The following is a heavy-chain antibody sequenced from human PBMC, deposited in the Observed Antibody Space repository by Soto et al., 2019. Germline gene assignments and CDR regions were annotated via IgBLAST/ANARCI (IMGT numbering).Heavy chain of an antibody. V-gene: IGHV3-11*04. J-gene: IGHJ4*02. D-gene: IGHD6-19*01. Sequence: GGSLILSCEVSGFSVTANYMSWVRQAPGKGLEWVSFISTTTRTIYYADSVKGRFTVSRDDAKKSLYLRMNSLRAEDTAVYYCAREGWSTGRYYFDNWGQGTLVTVSS. CDR1: GFSVTANY. CDR2: ISTTTRTI. CDR3: AREGWSTGRYYFDN.